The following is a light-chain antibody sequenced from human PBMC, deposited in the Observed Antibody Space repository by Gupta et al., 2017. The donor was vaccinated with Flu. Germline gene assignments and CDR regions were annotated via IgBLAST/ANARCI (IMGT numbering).Light chain of an antibody. CDR1: QSVSSN. Sequence: EIVITQSPANLSVSPGERATLSCRASQSVSSNLAWYQQKPGQAPRRLIYGASTWPTGIPARFSGSGSGTEFTLTISSLQSEDFAVYYCLQDYNYPLTFGGGTKLEIK. CDR2: GAS. V-gene: IGKV3-15*01. CDR3: LQDYNYPLT. J-gene: IGKJ4*01.